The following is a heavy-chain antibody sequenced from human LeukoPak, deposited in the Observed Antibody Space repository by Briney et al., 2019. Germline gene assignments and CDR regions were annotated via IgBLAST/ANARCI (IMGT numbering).Heavy chain of an antibody. D-gene: IGHD5-18*01. CDR1: GGSFSGYY. CDR3: ARGPGYSYVAY. V-gene: IGHV4-34*01. Sequence: PSETLSLTCAVYGGSFSGYYWSWIRQPPGEGLEWIGEINHSGSTNYTPSLKSRVTISVDTSKNQFSLKLSSVTAADTAVYYCARGPGYSYVAYWGQGTLVTVSS. J-gene: IGHJ4*02. CDR2: INHSGST.